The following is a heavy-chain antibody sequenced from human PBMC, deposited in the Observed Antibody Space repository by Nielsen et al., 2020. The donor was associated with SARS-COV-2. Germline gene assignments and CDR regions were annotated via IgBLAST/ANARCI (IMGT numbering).Heavy chain of an antibody. Sequence: SETLSLTCAVYGGSFSGYYWSWIRQPPGKGLEWIGYIYYSGSTNYNPSLKSRVTISVDTSKNQFSLKLSSVTAADTAVYYCARHVFLPYDAFDIWGQGTMVTVSS. CDR3: ARHVFLPYDAFDI. CDR2: IYYSGST. J-gene: IGHJ3*02. CDR1: GGSFSGYY. D-gene: IGHD3-10*02. V-gene: IGHV4-59*08.